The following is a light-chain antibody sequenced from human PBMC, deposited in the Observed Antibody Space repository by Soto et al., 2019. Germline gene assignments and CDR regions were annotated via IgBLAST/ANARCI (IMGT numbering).Light chain of an antibody. J-gene: IGKJ5*01. V-gene: IGKV3-11*01. CDR3: QQRSNWPIT. CDR1: QSVSSY. CDR2: DAS. Sequence: EIVLTHSPGTLSLSPGERANLSFRASQSVSSYLAWYQQTPGQAPRLLIYDASNRATGIPARFSGSGSGTDFTLTISSLEPEDFAVYYCQQRSNWPITFGQGTRLEIK.